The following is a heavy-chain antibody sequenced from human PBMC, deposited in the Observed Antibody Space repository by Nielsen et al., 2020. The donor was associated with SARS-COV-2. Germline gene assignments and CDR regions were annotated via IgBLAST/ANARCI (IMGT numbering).Heavy chain of an antibody. CDR1: GFTFDDYA. CDR3: AKAGSGGTYFREYFHH. Sequence: GGSLRLSCAASGFTFDDYAMHWVRQAPGKGLEWVSGISWNSGSIGYADSVKGRFTISRDNSKNTLYLQMNTLRAEDTAVYYCAKAGSGGTYFREYFHHWGQGTLVTVSS. CDR2: ISWNSGSI. V-gene: IGHV3-9*01. J-gene: IGHJ1*01. D-gene: IGHD3-10*01.